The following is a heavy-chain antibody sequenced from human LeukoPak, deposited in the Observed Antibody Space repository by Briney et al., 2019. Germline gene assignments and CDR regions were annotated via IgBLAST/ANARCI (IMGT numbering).Heavy chain of an antibody. CDR1: GGSISSYY. V-gene: IGHV4-59*01. J-gene: IGHJ4*02. CDR2: IYYSGST. Sequence: SETLSLTCTVSGGSISSYYWSWIRQPPGKGLEWFGYIYYSGSTNYNPSLKSRVTISVDTSKNQFSLKLSSVTAADTAVYYCARHPFSSPFDYWGQGTLVTVSS. CDR3: ARHPFSSPFDY.